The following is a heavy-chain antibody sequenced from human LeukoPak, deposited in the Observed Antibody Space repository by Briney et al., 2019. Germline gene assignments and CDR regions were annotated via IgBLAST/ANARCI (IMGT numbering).Heavy chain of an antibody. Sequence: SETVSLTCDVYGGSFSGYYWAWIRQPPGKGLEWIGEINHSGSTNYNPSLKSRVTISLDTSKIQFSLKLSSVTAADTAVYYCARGDRAYAYWGQGTLVTVSS. CDR2: INHSGST. V-gene: IGHV4-34*01. CDR1: GGSFSGYY. J-gene: IGHJ4*02. D-gene: IGHD5-12*01. CDR3: ARGDRAYAY.